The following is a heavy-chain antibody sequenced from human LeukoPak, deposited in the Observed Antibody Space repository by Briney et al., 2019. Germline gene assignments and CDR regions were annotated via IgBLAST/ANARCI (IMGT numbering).Heavy chain of an antibody. J-gene: IGHJ4*02. D-gene: IGHD3-10*01. CDR2: ISSSSSYI. CDR1: GFTFSSYS. V-gene: IGHV3-21*01. CDR3: ASFVGGSGSRDY. Sequence: GGSLRLSCAASGFTFSSYSMNWVRLAPGKGLEWVSSISSSSSYIYYADSVKGRFTISRDNAKNSLYLQMNSLRAEDTAVYYCASFVGGSGSRDYWGQGTLVTVSS.